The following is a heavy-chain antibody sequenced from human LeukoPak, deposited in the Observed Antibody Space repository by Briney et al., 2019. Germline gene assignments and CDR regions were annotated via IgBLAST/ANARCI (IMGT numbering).Heavy chain of an antibody. Sequence: GGSLRLSCGASGFTFSSYSMNWVRQAPGKGLEWVSYISSSSSTIYYADSVKGRFTISRDNAKNSLYLQMNSLRAEDTAVYYCARGVQLRALDVWGKGTTVTISS. V-gene: IGHV3-48*04. CDR2: ISSSSSTI. D-gene: IGHD5-18*01. J-gene: IGHJ6*04. CDR3: ARGVQLRALDV. CDR1: GFTFSSYS.